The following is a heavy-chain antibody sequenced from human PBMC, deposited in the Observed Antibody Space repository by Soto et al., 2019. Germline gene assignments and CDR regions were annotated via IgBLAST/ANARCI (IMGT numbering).Heavy chain of an antibody. Sequence: GGSLRLSCAASGFSFKDYAMSWVRQAPGKGLEWVSAISGSGGSTYYADSVKGRFTISRDNAKNMVSLQMKRLRAEDTAVYYCAKDHDYESSGPYWGQGTLVTVSS. CDR2: ISGSGGST. CDR1: GFSFKDYA. J-gene: IGHJ4*02. CDR3: AKDHDYESSGPY. D-gene: IGHD3-22*01. V-gene: IGHV3-23*01.